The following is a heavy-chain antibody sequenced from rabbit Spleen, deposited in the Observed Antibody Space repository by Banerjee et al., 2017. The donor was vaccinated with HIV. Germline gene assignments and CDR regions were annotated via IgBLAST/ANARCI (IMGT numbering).Heavy chain of an antibody. Sequence: QALVESGGDLVKPEGCLTLICTASGFSFSSGKYMSCCLQAPGKGLEWIACINTATGKTVYASWAKGRFTISRTSSTTVALQMTSLTAADTATYFCARDLAAVIGWNFSLWGQGTLVTVS. V-gene: IGHV1S40*01. J-gene: IGHJ4*01. CDR1: GFSFSSGKY. D-gene: IGHD1-1*01. CDR2: INTATGKT. CDR3: ARDLAAVIGWNFSL.